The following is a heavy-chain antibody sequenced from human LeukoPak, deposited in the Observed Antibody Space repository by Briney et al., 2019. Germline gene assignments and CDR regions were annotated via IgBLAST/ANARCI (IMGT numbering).Heavy chain of an antibody. J-gene: IGHJ4*02. CDR2: IIPIFGTA. V-gene: IGHV1-69*13. CDR1: GGTFSSYA. CDR3: ARAATYSSSWSKFDY. D-gene: IGHD6-13*01. Sequence: TSVKVSCKASGGTFSSYAISWVRQAPGQGLEWMGGIIPIFGTANYAQKFQGRVTITADESTSTAYMELSSLRSEDTAVYYCARAATYSSSWSKFDYWGQGTLVTVSS.